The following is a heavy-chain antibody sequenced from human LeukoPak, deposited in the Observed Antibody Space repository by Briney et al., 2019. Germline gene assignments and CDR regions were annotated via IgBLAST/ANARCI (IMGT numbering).Heavy chain of an antibody. Sequence: TPSETLSLTCSVSGGSISGYYWGWIRQSPGKGLEWIGSIYHSGSTYYNPSLKSRVTISVDTSKNQFSLKLSSVTAADTAVYYCARDLKGSYYDFWSGINWFDPWGQGTLVTVSS. CDR3: ARDLKGSYYDFWSGINWFDP. CDR2: IYHSGST. CDR1: GGSISGYY. V-gene: IGHV4-38-2*02. D-gene: IGHD3-3*01. J-gene: IGHJ5*02.